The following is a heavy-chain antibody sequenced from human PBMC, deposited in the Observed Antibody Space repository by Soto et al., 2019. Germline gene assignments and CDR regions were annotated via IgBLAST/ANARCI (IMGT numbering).Heavy chain of an antibody. J-gene: IGHJ5*02. CDR1: GFTFSSYA. D-gene: IGHD2-15*01. V-gene: IGHV3-30-3*01. CDR2: ISYDGSNK. Sequence: GGSLRLSCAASGFTFSSYAMHWVRQAPGKGLEWVAVISYDGSNKYYADSVKGRFTISRDNSKNTLYLQMNSLRAEDTAVYYCARGVDIVVVVAATPPWFDPWGQGTLVTVSS. CDR3: ARGVDIVVVVAATPPWFDP.